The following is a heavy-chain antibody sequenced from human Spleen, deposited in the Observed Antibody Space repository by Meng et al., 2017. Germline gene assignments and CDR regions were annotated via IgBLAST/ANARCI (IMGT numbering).Heavy chain of an antibody. CDR3: ARVYSASSSCNNPVPSDY. CDR2: MSSSGGTK. V-gene: IGHV3-48*03. J-gene: IGHJ4*02. CDR1: GFIFSSYE. D-gene: IGHD1/OR15-1a*01. Sequence: GESLKISCAASGFIFSSYEMNWVRQAPGKGLEWVSYMSSSGGTKYYADSVKGRFTISRDNAKNSLYLQMNSLRVEDTAVYYCARVYSASSSCNNPVPSDYWGQGTLVTVSS.